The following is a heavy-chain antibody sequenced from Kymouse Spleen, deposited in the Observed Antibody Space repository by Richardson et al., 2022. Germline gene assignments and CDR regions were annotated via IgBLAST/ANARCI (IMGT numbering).Heavy chain of an antibody. Sequence: QVQLVESGGGVVQPGRSLRLSCAASGFTFSSYGMHWVRQAPGKGLEWVAVIWYDGSNKYYADSVKGRFTISRDNSKNTLYLQMNSLRAEDTAVYYCARYSGSTDAFDIWGQGTMVTVSS. CDR2: IWYDGSNK. V-gene: IGHV3-33*01. CDR3: ARYSGSTDAFDI. J-gene: IGHJ3*02. D-gene: IGHD1-26*01. CDR1: GFTFSSYG.